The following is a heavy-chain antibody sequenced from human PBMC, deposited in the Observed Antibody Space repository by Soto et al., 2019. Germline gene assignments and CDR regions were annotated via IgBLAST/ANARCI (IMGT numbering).Heavy chain of an antibody. CDR1: GFTFNIYW. D-gene: IGHD3-10*01. CDR3: ARDRIAGSGSCDN. CDR2: IKTDGSSP. V-gene: IGHV3-74*01. Sequence: GGSLRLSCAASGFTFNIYWMHWVRQAPGKGLVWVSRIKTDGSSPNYADSVEGRFTISSDNAKNTLYLQMNSLRVEDTAVYYCARDRIAGSGSCDNWGQGTLVTVSS. J-gene: IGHJ4*02.